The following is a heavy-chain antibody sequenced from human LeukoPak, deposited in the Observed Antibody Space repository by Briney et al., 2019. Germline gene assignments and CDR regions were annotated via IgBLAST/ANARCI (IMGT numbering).Heavy chain of an antibody. J-gene: IGHJ3*02. V-gene: IGHV4-59*08. D-gene: IGHD5-24*01. CDR1: GGSISDYH. CDR2: IYYSGSS. Sequence: SETLSLTCTVSGGSISDYHWSWIRQPPGKGLEWIGYIYYSGSSNYNPSLKSRVTISVDTSRNQFSLKLTSVTAADTAVYYCASAIIDPDAFDIWGQGTMVTVSS. CDR3: ASAIIDPDAFDI.